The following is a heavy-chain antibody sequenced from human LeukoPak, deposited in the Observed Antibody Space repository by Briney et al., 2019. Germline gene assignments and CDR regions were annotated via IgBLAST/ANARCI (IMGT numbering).Heavy chain of an antibody. CDR2: ISAYNGNT. CDR1: GYTFTSYG. Sequence: ASVKVSCKASGYTFTSYGISWVRQAPGQGLEWMGWISAYNGNTNYAQKFQGRVTMTRDASISTAYMELSRLRSDDTAVYYCARDYCSSTSCLFDYWGQGTLVTVSS. V-gene: IGHV1-18*01. CDR3: ARDYCSSTSCLFDY. D-gene: IGHD2-2*01. J-gene: IGHJ4*02.